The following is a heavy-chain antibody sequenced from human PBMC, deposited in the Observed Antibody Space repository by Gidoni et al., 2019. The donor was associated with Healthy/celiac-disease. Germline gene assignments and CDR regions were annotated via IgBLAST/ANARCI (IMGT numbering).Heavy chain of an antibody. CDR2: ISYDGSNK. V-gene: IGHV3-30-3*01. Sequence: QVQLVESGGGVVQPGRSLRLSCAAPGFTFSSYAMHWVRQAPGKGLEWVAVISYDGSNKYYADSVKGRFTISRDNSKNTLYLQMNSLRAEDTAVYYCARDGSMVRGVISYYFDYWGQGTLVAVSS. CDR1: GFTFSSYA. J-gene: IGHJ4*02. CDR3: ARDGSMVRGVISYYFDY. D-gene: IGHD3-10*01.